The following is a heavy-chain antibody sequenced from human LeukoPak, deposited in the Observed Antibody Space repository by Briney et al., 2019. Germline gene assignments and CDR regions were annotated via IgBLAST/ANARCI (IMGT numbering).Heavy chain of an antibody. CDR1: GFMFSSNW. V-gene: IGHV3-7*03. CDR3: AKRHTDTTGSYYYGMDV. J-gene: IGHJ6*02. Sequence: EGSLRLSCAASGFMFSSNWMSWVRLAPGKGLEWVANIKEDGTETYYVDSVKGRFTISRDNAKNSLYLQMNSLRVEDTAVYYCAKRHTDTTGSYYYGMDVWGQGTTVTVSS. CDR2: IKEDGTET. D-gene: IGHD3-9*01.